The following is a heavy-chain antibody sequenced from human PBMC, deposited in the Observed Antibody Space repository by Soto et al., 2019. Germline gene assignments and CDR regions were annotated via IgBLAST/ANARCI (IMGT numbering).Heavy chain of an antibody. V-gene: IGHV3-30*18. CDR1: GFTFSRYG. J-gene: IGHJ6*02. CDR2: ISYTGSNK. Sequence: GGSLRLSCAASGFTFSRYGMHWVRQAPGKGLEWVAVISYTGSNKYYADSVKGRFTISRDNSKNTLYVQMNSLRAEDTAIYYCAKDPYYDILTWGMAVWGHGTTVTVS. D-gene: IGHD3-9*01. CDR3: AKDPYYDILTWGMAV.